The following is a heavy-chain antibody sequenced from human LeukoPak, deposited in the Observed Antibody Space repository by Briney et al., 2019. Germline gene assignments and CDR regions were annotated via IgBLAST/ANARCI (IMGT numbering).Heavy chain of an antibody. V-gene: IGHV3-9*03. CDR3: AKGGSLGTHAFDI. CDR2: ISWNSGSI. CDR1: GFTFDDYA. D-gene: IGHD1-26*01. J-gene: IGHJ3*02. Sequence: PGRSLRLSCAASGFTFDDYAMHWVRQAPGKGLEWVSGISWNSGSIGYADSVKGRFTISRDNAKNSLYLQMNSLRAEDMALYYCAKGGSLGTHAFDIWGQGTMVTVSS.